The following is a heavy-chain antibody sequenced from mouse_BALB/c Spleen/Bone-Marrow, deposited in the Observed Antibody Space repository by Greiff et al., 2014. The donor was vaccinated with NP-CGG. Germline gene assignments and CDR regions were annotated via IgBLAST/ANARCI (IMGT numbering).Heavy chain of an antibody. J-gene: IGHJ2*01. V-gene: IGHV1-14*01. CDR1: GYTFTSYV. Sequence: EVQLVESGPELVKPGASVKMSCKASGYTFTSYVMHWVKQKPGQGLEWIGYIHPYNDGTMYNEKFKGKATLTSDKSSSTAYMELSSLTSEDSAVYYCARRYGNYYFDYWGQGTTLTVSS. CDR2: IHPYNDGT. CDR3: ARRYGNYYFDY. D-gene: IGHD2-10*02.